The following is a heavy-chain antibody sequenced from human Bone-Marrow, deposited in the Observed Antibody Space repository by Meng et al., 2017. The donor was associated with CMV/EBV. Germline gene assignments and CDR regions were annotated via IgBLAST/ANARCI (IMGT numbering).Heavy chain of an antibody. CDR1: GYSISSGYY. D-gene: IGHD3-16*01. CDR3: ARVGLRGAYWFDP. Sequence: SETLSLTCTVSGYSISSGYYWGWIRQPPGKGLEWIGSIYYSGSTYYNPSLKSRVTISVDTSKNQFSLKLSSVTAADTAVYYCARVGLRGAYWFDPWGQGTLVTVSS. CDR2: IYYSGST. J-gene: IGHJ5*02. V-gene: IGHV4-38-2*02.